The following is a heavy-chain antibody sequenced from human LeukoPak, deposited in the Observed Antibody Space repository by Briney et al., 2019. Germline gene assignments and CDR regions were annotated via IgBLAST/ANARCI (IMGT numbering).Heavy chain of an antibody. D-gene: IGHD1-1*01. CDR1: GYTFTSYG. J-gene: IGHJ6*03. Sequence: ASVKVSCKASGYTFTSYGISWVRQAPGQGLEWMGWISAYNGNTNYAQKLQGRVTMTTDTSTSTAYMELRSLRSDDTAVYYCARVSAPGVRYYYYYYMDVWGKGTTVTVSS. CDR2: ISAYNGNT. V-gene: IGHV1-18*01. CDR3: ARVSAPGVRYYYYYYMDV.